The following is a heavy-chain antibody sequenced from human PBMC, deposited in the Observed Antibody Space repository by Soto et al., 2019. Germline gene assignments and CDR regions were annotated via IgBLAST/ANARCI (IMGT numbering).Heavy chain of an antibody. D-gene: IGHD3-3*01. J-gene: IGHJ3*02. Sequence: EVQLVESGGGLVQPGGSLRLSCAASGFTVSSNYMSWVRQAPGKGLEWVSVIYGGGYTHYADSVKGRFTISRHNSKTTLSLQMNSVRVEDTAVYFCAGGWRVDAFDIWGQGTMVTVSS. CDR1: GFTVSSNY. CDR3: AGGWRVDAFDI. V-gene: IGHV3-53*04. CDR2: IYGGGYT.